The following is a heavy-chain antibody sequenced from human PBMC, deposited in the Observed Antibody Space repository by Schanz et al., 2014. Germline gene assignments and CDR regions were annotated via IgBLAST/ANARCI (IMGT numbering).Heavy chain of an antibody. CDR1: GGSINSDAFY. D-gene: IGHD1-26*01. Sequence: QVQLQESGPGLVKPSQTLSLTCTVSGGSINSDAFYWTWIRQHPGKGLEWVGYIYYRGNTYYNPSLKSRVSISLAPSKTQFVLNLNSLTAADTAGYYCARVPEPGWFDPWGQGTLVTVSS. J-gene: IGHJ5*02. CDR2: IYYRGNT. CDR3: ARVPEPGWFDP. V-gene: IGHV4-31*03.